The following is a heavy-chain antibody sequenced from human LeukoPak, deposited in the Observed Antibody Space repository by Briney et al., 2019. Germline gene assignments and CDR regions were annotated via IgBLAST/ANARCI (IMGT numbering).Heavy chain of an antibody. CDR3: ARDIAPSGQWLFDY. V-gene: IGHV1-46*01. CDR2: INPSGGST. CDR1: GYTFTSYY. J-gene: IGHJ4*02. D-gene: IGHD6-19*01. Sequence: ASVKVSCKASGYTFTSYYMHWVRQAPGQGLEWMGIINPSGGSTSYAQKFRGRVTMTRDTSVSTAYMELSRLRSDDTAVYYCARDIAPSGQWLFDYWGQGTLVTVSS.